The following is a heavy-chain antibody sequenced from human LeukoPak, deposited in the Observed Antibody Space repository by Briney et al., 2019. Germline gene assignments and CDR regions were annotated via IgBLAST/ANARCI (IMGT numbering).Heavy chain of an antibody. CDR2: INHSGST. CDR3: ARGGSYSDY. V-gene: IGHV4-34*01. CDR1: GGSISSSY. J-gene: IGHJ4*02. D-gene: IGHD1-26*01. Sequence: SETLSLTCTVSGGSISSSYWSWIRQPAGKGLEWIGEINHSGSTNYNPSLKSRVTISVDTSKNQFSLKLSSVTAADTAVYYCARGGSYSDYWGQGTLVTVSS.